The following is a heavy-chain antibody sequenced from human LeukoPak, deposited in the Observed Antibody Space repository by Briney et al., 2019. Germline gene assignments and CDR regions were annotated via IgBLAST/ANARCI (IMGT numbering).Heavy chain of an antibody. D-gene: IGHD4-23*01. Sequence: GGSLRLSCAASEFAFSTYNMNWVRQAPGKGLEWVSYISTGSSTTYYADSVKSRFTISRDNVENSLYLQMNSLRDEDMAVYYCARVAAGYSVNYFDYWGQGTLVTVPS. CDR1: EFAFSTYN. CDR2: ISTGSSTT. J-gene: IGHJ4*02. V-gene: IGHV3-48*02. CDR3: ARVAAGYSVNYFDY.